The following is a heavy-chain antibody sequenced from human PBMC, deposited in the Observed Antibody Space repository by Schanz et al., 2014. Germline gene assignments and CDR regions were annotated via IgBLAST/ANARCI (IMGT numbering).Heavy chain of an antibody. Sequence: VQLVQSGAEVKRPGASVRVSCKASGYTFTSYDFNWVRQAPGQRLEWMGWINAGTGNTEYSQKCQGRVTMTRDTFASTAYMEVSSLRSEDTAVYYCARSGSSNWYCFDYWGQGTLGAVSS. CDR1: GYTFTSYD. J-gene: IGHJ4*02. CDR2: INAGTGNT. D-gene: IGHD6-13*01. CDR3: ARSGSSNWYCFDY. V-gene: IGHV1-3*01.